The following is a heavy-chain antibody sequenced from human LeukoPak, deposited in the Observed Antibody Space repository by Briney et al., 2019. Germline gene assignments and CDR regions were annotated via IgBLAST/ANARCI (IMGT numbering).Heavy chain of an antibody. CDR3: ARDVSSSRVGSPFDY. Sequence: GGSLRLSCAASGFTFSSYSMNGVRQAPGKGLEWVSYISSSSSTIYYAESVKGRFTISRDNAKNSLYLQMNSLRAEDTAVYYCARDVSSSRVGSPFDYWGQGTLVTVSS. CDR1: GFTFSSYS. CDR2: ISSSSSTI. D-gene: IGHD6-13*01. V-gene: IGHV3-48*01. J-gene: IGHJ4*02.